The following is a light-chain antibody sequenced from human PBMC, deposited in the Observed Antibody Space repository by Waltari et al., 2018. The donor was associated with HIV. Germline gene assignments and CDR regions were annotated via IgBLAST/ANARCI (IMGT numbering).Light chain of an antibody. CDR3: QQYYTTPRT. CDR1: QSVQYSNNNNY. Sequence: DSDVTHSRDTRSLSLGERATINSSSSQSVQYSNNNNYLAWYHQKPGQPPKLLIYWASPRQPGVPDRFSGSGSGTDFTLTISSLQAEDVAVYYCQQYYTTPRTFGQGTKLEIK. V-gene: IGKV4-1*01. J-gene: IGKJ2*01. CDR2: WAS.